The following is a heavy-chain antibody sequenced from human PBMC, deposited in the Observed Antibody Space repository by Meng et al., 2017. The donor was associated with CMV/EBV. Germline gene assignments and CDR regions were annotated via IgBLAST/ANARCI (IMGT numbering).Heavy chain of an antibody. CDR2: IIPIFGTA. J-gene: IGHJ4*02. CDR3: ARDKSAAGLFDY. D-gene: IGHD6-13*01. V-gene: IGHV1-69*05. CDR1: GGTFSSYA. Sequence: SVKVSCKASGGTFSSYAISWVRQAPGQGLEWMGGIIPIFGTANYAQKFLGRVTITTDESTSTAYMELSSLRSEDTAVYYCARDKSAAGLFDYWGQGTLVTVSS.